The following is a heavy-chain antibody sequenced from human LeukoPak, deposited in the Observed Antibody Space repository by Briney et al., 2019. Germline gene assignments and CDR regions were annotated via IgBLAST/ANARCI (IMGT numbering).Heavy chain of an antibody. D-gene: IGHD3-22*01. Sequence: GGSLRLSCAASGFTFSSYLMHWVRQAPGKGLEWVAVIWYDGSNKYYADSVKGRFTISRDNSKNTLYLQMNSLRAEDTAVYYCARDLPDYYDSSGLRNWGQGTLVTVSS. CDR3: ARDLPDYYDSSGLRN. V-gene: IGHV3-33*08. J-gene: IGHJ4*02. CDR2: IWYDGSNK. CDR1: GFTFSSYL.